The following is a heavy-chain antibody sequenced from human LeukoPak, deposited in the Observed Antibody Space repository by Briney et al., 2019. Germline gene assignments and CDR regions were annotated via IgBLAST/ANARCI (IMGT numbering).Heavy chain of an antibody. CDR2: ISYDGSNK. CDR1: GFTFSSYG. Sequence: GGSLRLSCAASGFTFSSYGMHWVRQAPGKGLEWAAIISYDGSNKYYADSVKGRFTISRDNAKNSLYLQMNSLRAEDTAVYYCARPIAVAGAYYFDYWGQGTLVTVSS. J-gene: IGHJ4*02. D-gene: IGHD6-19*01. CDR3: ARPIAVAGAYYFDY. V-gene: IGHV3-30*03.